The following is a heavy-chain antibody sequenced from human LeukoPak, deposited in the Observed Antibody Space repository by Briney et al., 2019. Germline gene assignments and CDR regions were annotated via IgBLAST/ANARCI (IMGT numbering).Heavy chain of an antibody. CDR2: IYYSGST. D-gene: IGHD6-19*01. CDR1: GGSISSYY. Sequence: PSETLSLTCTVSGGSISSYYWSWIRQPPGKGLEWIGYIYYSGSTNYNPSLKSRVTISVDTSKNQFSLKLSSVTAADTAVYYCARDRSSSGWYWFDPWGQGTLVTVSS. J-gene: IGHJ5*02. V-gene: IGHV4-59*01. CDR3: ARDRSSSGWYWFDP.